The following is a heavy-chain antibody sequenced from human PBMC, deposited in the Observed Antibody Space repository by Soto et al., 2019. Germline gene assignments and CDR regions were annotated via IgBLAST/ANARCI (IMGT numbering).Heavy chain of an antibody. CDR1: GVSFSGYY. D-gene: IGHD5-18*01. CDR2: INHSGST. J-gene: IGHJ4*02. V-gene: IGHV4-34*01. CDR3: AIGCSGYSYGPRFDY. Sequence: PSETLSLTCAVYGVSFSGYYRSWIRQPPGKGLEWIGEINHSGSTNYNPSLKSRVTISVDTSKNQFSLKLSSVTAADTAVYYCAIGCSGYSYGPRFDYWGQGTLVTVPS.